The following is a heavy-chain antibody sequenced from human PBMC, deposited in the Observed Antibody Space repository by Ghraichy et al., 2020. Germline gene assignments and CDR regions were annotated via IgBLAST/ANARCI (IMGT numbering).Heavy chain of an antibody. J-gene: IGHJ5*02. Sequence: LSLTCTVSGGSISGDNWWSWIRQPPGRGLEWIGEVSHTGTTNYNPSLKSRVTMSVDKSSNQFSLRLRSVTAADTAIYYCATDGFTSAWLPVSWFDPWGQGTLVTVSS. CDR1: GGSISGDNW. D-gene: IGHD6-19*01. V-gene: IGHV4-4*02. CDR2: VSHTGTT. CDR3: ATDGFTSAWLPVSWFDP.